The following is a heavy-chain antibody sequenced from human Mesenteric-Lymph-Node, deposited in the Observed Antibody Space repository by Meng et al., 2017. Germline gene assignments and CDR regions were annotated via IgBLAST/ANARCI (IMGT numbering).Heavy chain of an antibody. CDR2: IKLDGSEQ. CDR1: GFRFRTYW. J-gene: IGHJ4*02. D-gene: IGHD2-2*03. Sequence: GESLKISCAASGFRFRTYWMSWVRQAPGKGLEWVANIKLDGSEQYYLDSVKGRFTISRDNAKNSLFLQMNSLGVEDTAVYYCARGGSMGIGDYWGQGTLVTVSS. CDR3: ARGGSMGIGDY. V-gene: IGHV3-7*01.